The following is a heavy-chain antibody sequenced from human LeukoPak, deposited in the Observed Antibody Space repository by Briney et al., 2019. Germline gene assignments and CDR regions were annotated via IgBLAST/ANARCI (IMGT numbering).Heavy chain of an antibody. D-gene: IGHD2-2*01. V-gene: IGHV1-69*13. CDR1: GGTFSSYA. J-gene: IGHJ1*01. CDR2: IIPIFGTA. CDR3: ASDCSSTSCRGFQH. Sequence: SVKVSCKASGGTFSSYAISWVRQAPGQGLEWMGGIIPIFGTANYAQKFQGRVTITADESTSTAYMELSSLRSEDAAVYYCASDCSSTSCRGFQHWGQGTLVTVSS.